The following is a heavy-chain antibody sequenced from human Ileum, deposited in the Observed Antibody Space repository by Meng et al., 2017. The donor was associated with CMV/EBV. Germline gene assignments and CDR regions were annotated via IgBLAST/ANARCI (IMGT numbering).Heavy chain of an antibody. V-gene: IGHV1-18*01. D-gene: IGHD3-10*01. CDR3: ATDRVLWFGTPGKFDY. CDR2: INPYNGNT. Sequence: GYTFISYGIIWVRQAPGQGLEWMGWINPYNGNTNYADKFRGRVTMTTDRSTSTAYMEVRSLRSDDTAVYYCATDRVLWFGTPGKFDYWGQGTLVTVSS. CDR1: GYTFISYG. J-gene: IGHJ4*02.